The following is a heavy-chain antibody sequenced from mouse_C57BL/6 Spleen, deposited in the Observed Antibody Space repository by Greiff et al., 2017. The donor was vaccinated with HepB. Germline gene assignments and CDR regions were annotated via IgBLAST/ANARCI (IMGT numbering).Heavy chain of an antibody. D-gene: IGHD1-1*01. CDR3: AIRYYGSSSYYFDY. CDR1: GYTFTSYW. CDR2: IHPSDSDT. V-gene: IGHV1-74*01. Sequence: QVQLQQPGAELVKPGASVKVSCKASGYTFTSYWMHWVKQRPGQGLEWIGRIHPSDSDTNYNQKFKGKATLTVDKSSSTAYMQLSSLPSEDSAVYYCAIRYYGSSSYYFDYWGQGTTLTVSS. J-gene: IGHJ2*01.